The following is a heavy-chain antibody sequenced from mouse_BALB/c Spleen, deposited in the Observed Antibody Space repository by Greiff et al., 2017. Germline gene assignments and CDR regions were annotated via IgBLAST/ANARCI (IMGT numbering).Heavy chain of an antibody. D-gene: IGHD1-1*01. J-gene: IGHJ1*01. CDR2: ISSGGST. CDR1: GFTFSSYA. V-gene: IGHV5-6-5*01. Sequence: EVMLVESGGGLVKPGGSLKLSCAASGFTFSSYAMSWVRQTPEKRLEWVASISSGGSTYYPDSVKGRFTISRDNARNILYLQMSSLRSEDTAMYYCAREESSSYVGYFDVWGAGTTVTVSS. CDR3: AREESSSYVGYFDV.